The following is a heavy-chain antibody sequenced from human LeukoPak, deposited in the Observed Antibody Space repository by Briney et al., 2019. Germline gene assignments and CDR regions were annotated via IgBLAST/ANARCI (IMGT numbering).Heavy chain of an antibody. CDR2: IYYSGST. Sequence: SWIRQPPGKGLEWIGYIYYSGSTYYNPSLKSRVTISVDTSKNQFSLKLSSVTAADTAVYYCARDRPRGPLGLDIWGQGTMVTVSS. CDR3: ARDRPRGPLGLDI. J-gene: IGHJ3*02. V-gene: IGHV4-30-4*01. D-gene: IGHD1-14*01.